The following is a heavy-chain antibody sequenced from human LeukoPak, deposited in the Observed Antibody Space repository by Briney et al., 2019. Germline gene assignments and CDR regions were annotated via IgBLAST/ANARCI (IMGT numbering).Heavy chain of an antibody. CDR2: IYYSGST. D-gene: IGHD1-14*01. V-gene: IGHV4-31*03. Sequence: SETLSLTCTVSGGSISSGGYYWSWIRQHPGKGLEWIGYIYYSGSTYYNPSLKSRVTISVDTSKNQFSLKLRSVTAADTAVYYCASSPFSGKTDYFDYWGQGTLVTVSS. J-gene: IGHJ4*02. CDR3: ASSPFSGKTDYFDY. CDR1: GGSISSGGYY.